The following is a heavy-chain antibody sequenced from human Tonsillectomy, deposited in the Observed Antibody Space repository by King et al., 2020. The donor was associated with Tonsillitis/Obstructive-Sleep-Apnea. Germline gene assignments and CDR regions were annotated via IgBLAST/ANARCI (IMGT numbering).Heavy chain of an antibody. CDR1: GYTFTGYY. V-gene: IGHV1-2*02. Sequence: QVQLVQSGAEVKKPGASVKVSCKASGYTFTGYYMHWVRQAPGQGLEWMGWINPNNGGTNYAQKFQGRVTLTRDTSISTAYMELSRLRSDDTAVYNCARVLLLYDSYYGMDVWGQGTTVTVSS. CDR3: ARVLLLYDSYYGMDV. J-gene: IGHJ6*02. CDR2: INPNNGGT. D-gene: IGHD2-2*02.